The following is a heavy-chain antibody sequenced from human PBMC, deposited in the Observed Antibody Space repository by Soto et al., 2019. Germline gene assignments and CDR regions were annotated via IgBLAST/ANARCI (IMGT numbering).Heavy chain of an antibody. Sequence: QITLKESGPTLVKPTQTLTLTCTFSGFSLSTSGVGVGWIRQPPGKALEWLAIIFWDDDKRYSPSLRSRLTNXKXTXXTHVVLTMTNMDPIDTATYYCAHRTYCSGGSCYDYWGQGTLVTVSS. V-gene: IGHV2-5*02. D-gene: IGHD2-15*01. CDR2: IFWDDDK. J-gene: IGHJ4*02. CDR1: GFSLSTSGVG. CDR3: AHRTYCSGGSCYDY.